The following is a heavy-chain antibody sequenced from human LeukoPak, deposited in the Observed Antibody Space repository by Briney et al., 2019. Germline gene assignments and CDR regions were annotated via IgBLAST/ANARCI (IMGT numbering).Heavy chain of an antibody. CDR1: GGSFSGYY. J-gene: IGHJ4*02. D-gene: IGHD5-12*01. CDR3: ARDFGYSGSYSDY. V-gene: IGHV4-34*01. CDR2: INHSGST. Sequence: SETLSLTCAVYGGSFSGYYWSWIRQPPGKGLEWIGEINHSGSTNYNPSLKSRVTISVDTSKNQFSLKLSSVTAADTAVYYCARDFGYSGSYSDYWGQGTLVTVSS.